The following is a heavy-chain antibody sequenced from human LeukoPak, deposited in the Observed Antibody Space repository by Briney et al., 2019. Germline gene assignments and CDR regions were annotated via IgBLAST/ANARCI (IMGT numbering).Heavy chain of an antibody. J-gene: IGHJ4*02. V-gene: IGHV3-23*01. CDR3: AKDAYYYDSSGWFDY. CDR2: IYENGGTT. D-gene: IGHD3-22*01. CDR1: GFTFRSHA. Sequence: GGSLRLSCVGSGFTFRSHAMSWVRQAPEKGLEFVSGIYENGGTTYYADSVKGRFSISRDNSKNTLYLQMDSLKGEDTAVYYCAKDAYYYDSSGWFDYWGQGTLVTVSS.